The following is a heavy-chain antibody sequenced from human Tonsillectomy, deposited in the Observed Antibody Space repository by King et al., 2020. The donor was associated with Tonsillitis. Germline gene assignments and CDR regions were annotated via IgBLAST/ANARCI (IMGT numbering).Heavy chain of an antibody. J-gene: IGHJ6*02. CDR2: ITTYNGNT. Sequence: VQLVESGAEVKKPGASVKVSCKASGYTFTSYGISWVRQAPGQGLEWMGWITTYNGNTNYAQKLQGRVTMTTDTSTSTAYMELTSLRSDATAVYYCRAVVVPAAIGPPVDVWGQGTTVTVSS. CDR3: RAVVVPAAIGPPVDV. CDR1: GYTFTSYG. V-gene: IGHV1-18*01. D-gene: IGHD2-2*02.